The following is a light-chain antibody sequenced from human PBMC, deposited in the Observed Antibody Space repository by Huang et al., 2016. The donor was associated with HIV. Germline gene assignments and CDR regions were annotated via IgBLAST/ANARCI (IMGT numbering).Light chain of an antibody. Sequence: EIVLTQSPGTLSLSPGERATLSCRASQRVSGNYLAWYQQRPGQAPRLLIYHSSTRAPGIPGRFSGSGSGTDFTLTISRLEPEDFAVFYCQQYGNSPFTFGPGTKVD. CDR3: QQYGNSPFT. J-gene: IGKJ3*01. V-gene: IGKV3-20*01. CDR1: QRVSGNY. CDR2: HSS.